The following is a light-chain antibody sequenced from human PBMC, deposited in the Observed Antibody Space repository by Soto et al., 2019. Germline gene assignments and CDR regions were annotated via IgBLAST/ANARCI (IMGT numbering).Light chain of an antibody. V-gene: IGLV2-14*01. Sequence: QSALTQPASVSGSPGQSITLSCTGTSSDIGGYDYVSWYQRHPGKAPKLIIYDVNNRPSGVSNRFSGSKSGNTASLAISGRQAEDEADYYCTSYSSRSSHVVFGGGTKLTVL. CDR1: SSDIGGYDY. CDR2: DVN. CDR3: TSYSSRSSHVV. J-gene: IGLJ2*01.